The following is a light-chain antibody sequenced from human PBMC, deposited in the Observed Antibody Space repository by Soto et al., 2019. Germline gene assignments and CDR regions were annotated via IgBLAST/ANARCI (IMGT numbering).Light chain of an antibody. V-gene: IGLV2-23*01. CDR1: SSDVGSYNL. CDR3: CSYTGSSTWV. CDR2: EDN. Sequence: QSALTQPASVSGSPGQSITISCTETSSDVGSYNLVSWYQHHPGKAPKLMIYEDNKRPSGISNRFSASKSGNTASLTSSGLQAEDEADDYCCSYTGSSTWVFGGGTKLTVL. J-gene: IGLJ3*02.